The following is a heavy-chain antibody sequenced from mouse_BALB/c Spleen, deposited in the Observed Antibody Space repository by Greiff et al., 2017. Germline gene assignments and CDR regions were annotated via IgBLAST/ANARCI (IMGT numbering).Heavy chain of an antibody. J-gene: IGHJ4*01. CDR1: GFSLTSYG. V-gene: IGHV2-2*02. Sequence: VQLQQSGPGLVQPSQSLSITCTVSGFSLTSYGVHWVRQSPGKGLEWLGVIWSGGSTDYNAAFISRLSISKDNSKSQVFFKMNSLQANDTAIYYCARKNGGVYYYAMDYWGQGTSVTVSS. CDR2: IWSGGST. CDR3: ARKNGGVYYYAMDY.